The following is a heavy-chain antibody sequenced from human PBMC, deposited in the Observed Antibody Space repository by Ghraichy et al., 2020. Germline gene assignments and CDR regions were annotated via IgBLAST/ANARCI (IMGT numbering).Heavy chain of an antibody. V-gene: IGHV3-20*01. CDR1: GFTFDDYG. CDR2: INWNGGST. Sequence: GGSLRLSCAASGFTFDDYGMSWVRQAPGKGLEWVSGINWNGGSTGYADSVKGRFTISRDNAKNSLYLQMNSLRAEDTALYHCARRLIYYDSSGYSGAFDIWGQGTMVTVSS. J-gene: IGHJ3*02. CDR3: ARRLIYYDSSGYSGAFDI. D-gene: IGHD3-22*01.